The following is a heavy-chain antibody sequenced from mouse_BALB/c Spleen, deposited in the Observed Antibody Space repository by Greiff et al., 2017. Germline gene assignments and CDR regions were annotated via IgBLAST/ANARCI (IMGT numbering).Heavy chain of an antibody. CDR2: IWSGGST. CDR3: ARGLRPDDYAMDY. CDR1: GFSLTSYG. D-gene: IGHD2-4*01. Sequence: VKLMESGPGLVQPSQSLSITCTVSGFSLTSYGVHWVRQSPGKGLEWLGVIWSGGSTDYNAAFISRLSISKDNSKSQVFFKMNSLQANDTAIYYCARGLRPDDYAMDYWGQGTSVTVSS. V-gene: IGHV2-2*02. J-gene: IGHJ4*01.